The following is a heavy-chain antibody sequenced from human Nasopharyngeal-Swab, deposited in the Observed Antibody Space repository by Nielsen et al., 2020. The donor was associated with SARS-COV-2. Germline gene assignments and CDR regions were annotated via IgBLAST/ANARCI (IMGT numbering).Heavy chain of an antibody. CDR3: ATLGYSSGWYPPY. CDR2: ISGSGDIT. V-gene: IGHV3-23*01. CDR1: GFSFSNYV. D-gene: IGHD6-19*01. J-gene: IGHJ4*02. Sequence: GGSLRLSCAASGFSFSNYVMSWVRQAPGKGLDWVSFISGSGDITAYADSVKGRFTITRDNSKNTVDLQMNSLRPDDTAVYYCATLGYSSGWYPPYWGQGTLVTVSS.